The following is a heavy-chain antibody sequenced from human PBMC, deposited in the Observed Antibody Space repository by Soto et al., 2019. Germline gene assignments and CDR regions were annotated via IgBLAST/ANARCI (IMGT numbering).Heavy chain of an antibody. Sequence: WASVKVSCKASGYTFTGYYMHWVRQAPGQGLEWMGWINPNSGGTNYAQKFQGRVTMTRDTSISTAYMELSRLRSDDTAVYYCARDPVDSSSPYYYYGMDVWGQGTTVTVSS. D-gene: IGHD6-6*01. CDR1: GYTFTGYY. J-gene: IGHJ6*02. CDR2: INPNSGGT. CDR3: ARDPVDSSSPYYYYGMDV. V-gene: IGHV1-2*02.